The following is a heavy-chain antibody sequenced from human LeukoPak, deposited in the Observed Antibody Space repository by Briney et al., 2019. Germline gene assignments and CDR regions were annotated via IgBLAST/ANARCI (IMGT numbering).Heavy chain of an antibody. CDR3: AREQRSGYFTPSAFDI. CDR2: IIPIFGTA. V-gene: IGHV1-69*05. Sequence: SVKVSCKASGGTFSSYAISWVRQAPGQGLEWMGEIIPIFGTANYAQKFQGRVTITMDESTSTAYMELSSLRSEDTAVYYCAREQRSGYFTPSAFDIWGQGTMVTVSS. J-gene: IGHJ3*02. CDR1: GGTFSSYA. D-gene: IGHD3-3*01.